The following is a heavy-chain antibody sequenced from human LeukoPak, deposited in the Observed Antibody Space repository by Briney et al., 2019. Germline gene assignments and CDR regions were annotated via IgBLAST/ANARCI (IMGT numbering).Heavy chain of an antibody. CDR3: ARPYDFWSGYPEYFQH. J-gene: IGHJ1*01. CDR1: GFTFGSYA. CDR2: IRYDGSNK. V-gene: IGHV3-30*02. Sequence: PGGSLRLSCAASGFTFGSYAMSWVRQAPGKGLEWVAFIRYDGSNKYYADSVKGRFTISRDNSKNTLYLQMNSLRAEDTAVYYCARPYDFWSGYPEYFQHWGQGTLVTVSS. D-gene: IGHD3-3*01.